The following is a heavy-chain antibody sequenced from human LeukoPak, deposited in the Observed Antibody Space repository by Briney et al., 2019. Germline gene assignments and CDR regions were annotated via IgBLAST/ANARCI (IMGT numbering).Heavy chain of an antibody. V-gene: IGHV3-30-3*01. D-gene: IGHD3-10*01. CDR1: GFTFSSYA. Sequence: GGSLRLSCAASGFTFSSYAMSWVRQAPGKGLEWVAVISYDGSNKYYADSVKGRFTISRDNSKNTLYLQMNSLRAEDTAVYYCARDADVLLWFGELDYWGQGTLVTVSS. CDR2: ISYDGSNK. J-gene: IGHJ4*02. CDR3: ARDADVLLWFGELDY.